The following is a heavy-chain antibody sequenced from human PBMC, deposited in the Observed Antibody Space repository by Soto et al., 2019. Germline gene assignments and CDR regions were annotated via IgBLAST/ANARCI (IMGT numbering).Heavy chain of an antibody. J-gene: IGHJ4*02. Sequence: GGSLRLSCAASGSTFSNYWMTWVRQAPGKGLEWVANIKEDGSEKHYVDSVKGRFTISRDNAKNSPYLQMNSLRVEDTAVYFCSRDVVVGAKALNYWGQGALVTVSS. V-gene: IGHV3-7*01. CDR1: GSTFSNYW. CDR3: SRDVVVGAKALNY. D-gene: IGHD2-15*01. CDR2: IKEDGSEK.